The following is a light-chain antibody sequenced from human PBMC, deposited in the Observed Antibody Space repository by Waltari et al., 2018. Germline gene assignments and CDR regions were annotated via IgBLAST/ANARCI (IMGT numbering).Light chain of an antibody. CDR2: QVS. CDR1: NSDVGFSNR. V-gene: IGLV2-18*02. CDR3: YSYTTSGIYV. J-gene: IGLJ1*01. Sequence: QSALTQPPSVSGSPGQSVTISCAGTNSDVGFSNRVSWYQQSPGTAPNLIVYQVSNRPSGVPDRFSGSKSGSTASLTISGLQAEDEADYYCYSYTTSGIYVFGTGTKVSVL.